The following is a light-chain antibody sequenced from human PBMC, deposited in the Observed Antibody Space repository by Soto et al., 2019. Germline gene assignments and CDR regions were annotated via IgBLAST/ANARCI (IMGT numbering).Light chain of an antibody. CDR2: DAS. J-gene: IGKJ4*01. V-gene: IGKV3-11*01. Sequence: EIVLTQSPATLSLSPGERATLSCRASQSVSSYLAWYQQKPGQAPRLLIYDASNRATGIPARFSGSGSGTDFTLTISSLEAEDFAVYYFQQRSNWPLTFGGGTKVEIK. CDR1: QSVSSY. CDR3: QQRSNWPLT.